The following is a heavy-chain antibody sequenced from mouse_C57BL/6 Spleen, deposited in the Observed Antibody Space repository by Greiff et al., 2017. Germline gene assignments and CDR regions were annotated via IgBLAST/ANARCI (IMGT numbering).Heavy chain of an antibody. J-gene: IGHJ4*01. CDR1: GYTFTDYY. D-gene: IGHD2-3*01. Sequence: VQLQQSGPELVKPGASVKISCKASGYTFTDYYMNWVKQSHGKSLEWIGDINPNNGGTSYNQKFKGKATLTVDKSSSTAYMELRSLTSEDSAVYYCARFDGYYDYYAMDYWGQGTSVTVSS. V-gene: IGHV1-26*01. CDR3: ARFDGYYDYYAMDY. CDR2: INPNNGGT.